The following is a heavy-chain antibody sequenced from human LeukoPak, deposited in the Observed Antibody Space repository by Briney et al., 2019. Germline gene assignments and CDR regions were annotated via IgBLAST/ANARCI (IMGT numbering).Heavy chain of an antibody. V-gene: IGHV5-51*01. D-gene: IGHD6-13*01. CDR3: ARQGVYGSSLGEAFDI. J-gene: IGHJ3*02. CDR2: IYNGDSDT. Sequence: GESLQISCKGSGYSFSSYWIGWVRPLPGKGLEWMGIIYNGDSDTRYSPSFQGQVTISADKSISTTYLQWSSLKASDTAMYYCARQGVYGSSLGEAFDIWGQGTMVTVSS. CDR1: GYSFSSYW.